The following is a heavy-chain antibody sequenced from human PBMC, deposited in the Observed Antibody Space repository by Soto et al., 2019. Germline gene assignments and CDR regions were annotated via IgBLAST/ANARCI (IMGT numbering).Heavy chain of an antibody. CDR3: ARDRDLGSGYFHYWYFDL. CDR2: IIPIFGTA. V-gene: IGHV1-69*01. J-gene: IGHJ2*01. CDR1: GGTFSSYA. Sequence: QVQLVQSGAEVKKPGSSVKVSCKASGGTFSSYAISWVRQAPGQGLEWMGGIIPIFGTANYAQKFQGRVTITADESTSTAYMELSSLRSEDTAVYYCARDRDLGSGYFHYWYFDLWGRGTLVTVSS. D-gene: IGHD3-3*01.